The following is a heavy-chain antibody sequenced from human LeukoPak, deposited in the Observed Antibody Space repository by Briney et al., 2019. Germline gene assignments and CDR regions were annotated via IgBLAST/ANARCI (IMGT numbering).Heavy chain of an antibody. V-gene: IGHV4-61*02. CDR1: GGSISGINYY. CDR2: IYTTGSS. CDR3: ARVSPSGVWDV. J-gene: IGHJ6*02. D-gene: IGHD3-10*01. Sequence: SETLSLTCTVSGGSISGINYYWTWIRQPAGKGLEWIGRIYTTGSSNYNPSLKSRVTISVDTSNYQFSLKLSSVTAADTAVYYCARVSPSGVWDVWGQGTTVTVSS.